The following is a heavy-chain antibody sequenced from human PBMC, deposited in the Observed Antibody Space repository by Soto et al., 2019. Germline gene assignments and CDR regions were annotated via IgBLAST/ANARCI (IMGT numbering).Heavy chain of an antibody. Sequence: PGGSLRLSCAASGFMFSSYWMTWVRQAPGKGLEWVANIKQDGSEKYYVDSVKGRLTISRHNAKNSLYLQMNNLRAEDTAVYFCVRDSKDYDYGMDVWGQGTTVTVSS. CDR3: VRDSKDYDYGMDV. V-gene: IGHV3-7*05. J-gene: IGHJ6*02. CDR1: GFMFSSYW. CDR2: IKQDGSEK.